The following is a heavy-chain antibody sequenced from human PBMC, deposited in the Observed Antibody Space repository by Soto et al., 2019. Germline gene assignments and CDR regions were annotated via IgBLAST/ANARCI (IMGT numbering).Heavy chain of an antibody. CDR2: ISYDGSNK. CDR1: GFTFRSYA. V-gene: IGHV3-30-3*01. CDR3: ASRGSVAAPFRY. Sequence: QVQLVESGGGVVQPGRSLRLSCAASGFTFRSYAMHWVRQAPGKGLEWVAVISYDGSNKYYADSVKGRFTLSRDNSKNTLYLQMNSLTADDTAVYYCASRGSVAAPFRYWGQGTLVTVSS. J-gene: IGHJ4*02. D-gene: IGHD6-19*01.